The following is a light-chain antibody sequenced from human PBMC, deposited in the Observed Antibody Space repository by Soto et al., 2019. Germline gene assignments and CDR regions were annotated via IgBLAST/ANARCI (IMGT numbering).Light chain of an antibody. CDR2: EVS. V-gene: IGLV2-14*01. CDR3: SSYTSSSTLYV. CDR1: SSDVGGYNY. Sequence: QSLLTQPASVSGSPGQSITISCTGTSSDVGGYNYVSWYQQHPGKAPKLMIYEVSNRPPGVSNRFSGSKSGNTASLTISGLQAEDEADYYCSSYTSSSTLYVFGTGTKVTVL. J-gene: IGLJ1*01.